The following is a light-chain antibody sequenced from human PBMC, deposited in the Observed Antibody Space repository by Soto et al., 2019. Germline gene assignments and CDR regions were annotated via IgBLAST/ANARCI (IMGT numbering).Light chain of an antibody. J-gene: IGLJ1*01. CDR2: RNN. V-gene: IGLV1-47*01. Sequence: QSVLTQPPSASATPGQRVTISCSGSRSNIGINYVYWYQQLPGTAPKLLIYRNNQRPSGVPDRFSGSKSGTSASLAISGLRSEDEADYYCISWDDSLSGYAFGTGTKVTVL. CDR1: RSNIGINY. CDR3: ISWDDSLSGYA.